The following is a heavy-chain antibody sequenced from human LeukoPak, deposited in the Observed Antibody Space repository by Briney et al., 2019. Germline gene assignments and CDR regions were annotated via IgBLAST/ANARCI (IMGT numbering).Heavy chain of an antibody. CDR2: IYTSGST. CDR1: GGPISSGSYY. J-gene: IGHJ6*03. V-gene: IGHV4-61*02. CDR3: ARGLGGVVITYYYYYMDV. Sequence: SQTLSLTCTVSGGPISSGSYYWSWIRQPAGKGLEWIGRIYTSGSTNYNPSLKSRVTISVDTSKNQFSLKLSSVTAADTAVYYCARGLGGVVITYYYYYMDVWGKGTTVTVSS. D-gene: IGHD3-3*01.